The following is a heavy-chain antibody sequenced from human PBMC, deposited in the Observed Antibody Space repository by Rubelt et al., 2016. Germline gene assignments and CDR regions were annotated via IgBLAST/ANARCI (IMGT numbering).Heavy chain of an antibody. Sequence: EVQLVESGGGLIQPGGSLRLSCAASGFTFSDYNINWVRQAPGKGLEWVSYISYSSNAIYYADSVTGRFPISRDNAQNSLCRLMNNLRAEDTAMYDCARDALNAFDIWGRGTLVTVSS. CDR3: ARDALNAFDI. CDR1: GFTFSDYN. J-gene: IGHJ3*02. CDR2: ISYSSNAI. V-gene: IGHV3-48*04.